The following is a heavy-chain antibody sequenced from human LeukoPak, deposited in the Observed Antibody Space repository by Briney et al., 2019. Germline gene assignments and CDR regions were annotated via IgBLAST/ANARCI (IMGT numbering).Heavy chain of an antibody. CDR3: ARADIAVAGTYDY. J-gene: IGHJ4*02. Sequence: GGSLRLSCAASGFTVSDYHMSWVRQAPGRGLEWISYISSSGSTIYYADSVKGRFTISRDNAKNSLYLQMNSLRAEDTAVYYCARADIAVAGTYDYWGQGTLVTVSS. V-gene: IGHV3-11*04. CDR1: GFTVSDYH. CDR2: ISSSGSTI. D-gene: IGHD6-19*01.